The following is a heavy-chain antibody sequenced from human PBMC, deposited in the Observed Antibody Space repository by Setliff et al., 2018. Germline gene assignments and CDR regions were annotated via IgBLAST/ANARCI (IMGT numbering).Heavy chain of an antibody. CDR2: VYTTGST. CDR1: GGSMGSYY. V-gene: IGHV4-4*07. CDR3: ARVRITPYCMDV. D-gene: IGHD3-10*01. Sequence: PSETLSLTCTVSGGSMGSYYWTWIRQSAGKGLKWIGRVYTTGSTAFNPSLNSRVTMSLDKSKNQFSLKLYSVTAADTAVYFCARVRITPYCMDVWGKGTTVTVSS. J-gene: IGHJ6*03.